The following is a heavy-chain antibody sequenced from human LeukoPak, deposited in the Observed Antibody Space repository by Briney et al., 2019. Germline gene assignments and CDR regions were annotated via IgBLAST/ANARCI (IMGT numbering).Heavy chain of an antibody. V-gene: IGHV3-33*05. CDR1: GFTFSSYG. CDR2: ISYDGSNK. D-gene: IGHD3-22*01. J-gene: IGHJ4*02. Sequence: GGSLRLSCAASGFTFSSYGMHWVRQAPGKGLEWVAVISYDGSNKYYADSVKGRFTISRDNSKNTLYLQMNSLRAEDTAVYSCARDGDYYDSSGFLDYWGQGTLVTVSS. CDR3: ARDGDYYDSSGFLDY.